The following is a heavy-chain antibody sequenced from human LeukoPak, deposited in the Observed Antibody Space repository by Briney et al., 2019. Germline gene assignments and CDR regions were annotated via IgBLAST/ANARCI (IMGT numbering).Heavy chain of an antibody. Sequence: PSETLSLTCTVSGDSISSYYWSWIRQPPGKGPEWIGYIYYSGSTKYNPSLKSRVSISVDTSKSQFSLKLNSVTAADTAVYYCASSNSGSYNDAFDIWGQGTMVTVSS. V-gene: IGHV4-59*01. CDR3: ASSNSGSYNDAFDI. CDR1: GDSISSYY. J-gene: IGHJ3*02. CDR2: IYYSGST. D-gene: IGHD1-26*01.